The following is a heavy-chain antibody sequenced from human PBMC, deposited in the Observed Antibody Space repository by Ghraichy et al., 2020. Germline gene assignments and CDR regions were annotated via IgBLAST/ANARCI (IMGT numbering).Heavy chain of an antibody. Sequence: GGSLRLSCTSSEFTISDNYMSWVRQAPGKGLEWVAYFGSGGNIYYADSVRGRFTISRDNAKNSLTLQMDSLRDEDTAVYYCARDRSGAWRPDAFDIWGQGTMVIVSS. CDR1: EFTISDNY. CDR3: ARDRSGAWRPDAFDI. D-gene: IGHD2-21*02. V-gene: IGHV3-69-1*01. CDR2: FGSGGNI. J-gene: IGHJ3*02.